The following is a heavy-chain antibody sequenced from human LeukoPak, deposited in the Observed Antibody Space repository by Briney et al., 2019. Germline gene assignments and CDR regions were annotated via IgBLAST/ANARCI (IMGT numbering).Heavy chain of an antibody. D-gene: IGHD2-2*01. V-gene: IGHV3-30*18. CDR2: IANDGSNK. J-gene: IGHJ4*02. CDR1: GFTFSHYG. Sequence: GGSLRLSCAASGFTFSHYGMHWVRQAPGEGLEWVALIANDGSNKDYADSVKGRFTIYRDNSKNTLDLQMNSLRAEDTAVYHCVKDGFCTTTNCYPNHFDFWGQGTVVTVSS. CDR3: VKDGFCTTTNCYPNHFDF.